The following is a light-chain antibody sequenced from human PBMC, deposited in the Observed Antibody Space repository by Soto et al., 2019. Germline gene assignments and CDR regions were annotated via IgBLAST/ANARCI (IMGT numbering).Light chain of an antibody. CDR3: QKYTNVPA. Sequence: DIQMTQSPSSLSASVGDRVTITCRASQGISNYLAWYQQIPGKVPKLLISAASTLQSGVPSRFSGSGSGTDFTLTISSLQTEDVATYYCQKYTNVPAFCGGTKVEIK. J-gene: IGKJ4*01. CDR2: AAS. V-gene: IGKV1-27*01. CDR1: QGISNY.